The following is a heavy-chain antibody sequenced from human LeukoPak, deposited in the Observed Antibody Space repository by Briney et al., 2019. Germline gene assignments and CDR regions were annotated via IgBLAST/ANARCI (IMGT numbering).Heavy chain of an antibody. V-gene: IGHV4-59*01. CDR2: MHFSGST. Sequence: SETLSLTCTVSGGSISSYYWSWIRQPPGKGLEWIGYMHFSGSTNYNPSLKSRLTISVDTSKNQFSLKLSSVTAADTAVYYCARALGYCSGGSCYSLGDAFDIWGQGTRVIVSS. J-gene: IGHJ3*02. D-gene: IGHD2-15*01. CDR3: ARALGYCSGGSCYSLGDAFDI. CDR1: GGSISSYY.